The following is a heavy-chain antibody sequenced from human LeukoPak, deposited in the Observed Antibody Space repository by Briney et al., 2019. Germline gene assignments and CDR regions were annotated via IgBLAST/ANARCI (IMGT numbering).Heavy chain of an antibody. D-gene: IGHD4-17*01. CDR2: ISAYNGNT. CDR1: GFTFTSYG. V-gene: IGHV1-18*01. Sequence: ASVKVSCKASGFTFTSYGISWVRQAPGQGLEWVGWISAYNGNTNYAQKLQGRVTMTTDTSTSTANMELRSLRSDDTAVYYCARLDYGDYVLDYWGQGTLVTVSS. J-gene: IGHJ4*02. CDR3: ARLDYGDYVLDY.